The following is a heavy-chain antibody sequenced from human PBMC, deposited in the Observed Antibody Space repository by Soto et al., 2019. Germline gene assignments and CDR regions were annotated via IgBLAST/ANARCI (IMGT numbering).Heavy chain of an antibody. CDR2: ITGSGAGS. J-gene: IGHJ5*02. V-gene: IGHV3-23*01. Sequence: GGSLRLSCAASRFTFSSYAMNWVRQAPGKGLEWVSGITGSGAGSYYSDSVKGRFTISRDNSKNTLYLQMNSLRAEDTAVYYCAKAYSNSWPNDWFDPWGQGTLVTVSS. D-gene: IGHD6-13*01. CDR3: AKAYSNSWPNDWFDP. CDR1: RFTFSSYA.